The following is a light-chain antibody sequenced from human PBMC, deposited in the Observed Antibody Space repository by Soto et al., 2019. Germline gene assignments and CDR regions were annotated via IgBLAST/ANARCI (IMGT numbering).Light chain of an antibody. J-gene: IGKJ4*01. CDR1: QDIGNW. CDR2: AAS. V-gene: IGKV1-12*01. Sequence: DIQMTQSPSSVSASVGDRVTITCRASQDIGNWLAWYQQKLGKAPELMIYAASNLQSGVPSRFSGSGSGTDFTLTISSLQPEDFATYYCQQANSFPLTFGGGTKVEVK. CDR3: QQANSFPLT.